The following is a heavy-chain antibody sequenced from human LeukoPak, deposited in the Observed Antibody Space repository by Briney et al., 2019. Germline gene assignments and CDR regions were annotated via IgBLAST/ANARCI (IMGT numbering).Heavy chain of an antibody. CDR1: GGSINSGY. CDR3: ARLVVGATLYFDY. D-gene: IGHD1-26*01. Sequence: SETQSLTCSVSGGSINSGYWSWIRQPPGKGLEWIGLLYPSGSTNYNPSLKSRVTISVDTSKNQFSLKLSSVTAADTAVYYCARLVVGATLYFDYWGQGTLVTVSS. CDR2: LYPSGST. J-gene: IGHJ4*02. V-gene: IGHV4-59*01.